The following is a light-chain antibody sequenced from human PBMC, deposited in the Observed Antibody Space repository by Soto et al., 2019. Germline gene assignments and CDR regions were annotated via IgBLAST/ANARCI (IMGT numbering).Light chain of an antibody. CDR1: QSLLHSSGYNC. J-gene: IGKJ4*01. V-gene: IGKV2-28*01. CDR2: LGS. Sequence: DIVMTQSPLSLPVTPGEPASISCRSSQSLLHSSGYNCLVWYLQKPGQSPQLLIYLGSNRASGVPDRFSGSGSGTDFTLKISRVEAEDVGLYYCMQTLQTPLTFGGGTKVEIK. CDR3: MQTLQTPLT.